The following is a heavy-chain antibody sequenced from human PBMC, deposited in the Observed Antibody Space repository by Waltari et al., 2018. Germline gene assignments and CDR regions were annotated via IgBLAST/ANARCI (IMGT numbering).Heavy chain of an antibody. V-gene: IGHV4-4*02. D-gene: IGHD2-15*01. J-gene: IGHJ4*02. CDR1: GDSMTSNNW. CDR3: ARDRGRGLYLDS. CDR2: SHRSGRT. Sequence: QLQLQESGPGLVKHSGTLSLTCTVSGDSMTSNNWWSWVRQPPEKGLEWIGQSHRSGRTNYNPSLESRVTISIDTANKQLSLKLTSTTAADTAVYYCARDRGRGLYLDSWGQGILVTVSP.